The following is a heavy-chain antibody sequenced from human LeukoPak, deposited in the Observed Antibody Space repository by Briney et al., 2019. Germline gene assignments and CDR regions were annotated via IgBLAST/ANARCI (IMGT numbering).Heavy chain of an antibody. Sequence: ASVKVSCNVSGYTLTELSMHWVRQAPGKGLEWMGGFDPEDGETIYAQKFQGRVTMTEDTSTDTAYMELSSLRSEDTAVYYCATCSSTSCRPNDAFDIWGQGTMVTVSS. CDR3: ATCSSTSCRPNDAFDI. J-gene: IGHJ3*02. V-gene: IGHV1-24*01. CDR2: FDPEDGET. CDR1: GYTLTELS. D-gene: IGHD2-2*01.